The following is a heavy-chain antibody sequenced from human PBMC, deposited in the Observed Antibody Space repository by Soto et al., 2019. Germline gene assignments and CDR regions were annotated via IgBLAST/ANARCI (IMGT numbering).Heavy chain of an antibody. V-gene: IGHV1-46*01. D-gene: IGHD3-22*01. CDR2: INPSGGST. CDR1: GYTFTSYY. Sequence: ASVKVSCKASGYTFTSYYMHWVRQAPGQGLEWMGIINPSGGSTSYAQKFQGRVTMTRDTSTSTVYMELSSLRSEDTAVYYCARFTYYYDSSGPHDAFDIWGQGTMVTVSS. J-gene: IGHJ3*02. CDR3: ARFTYYYDSSGPHDAFDI.